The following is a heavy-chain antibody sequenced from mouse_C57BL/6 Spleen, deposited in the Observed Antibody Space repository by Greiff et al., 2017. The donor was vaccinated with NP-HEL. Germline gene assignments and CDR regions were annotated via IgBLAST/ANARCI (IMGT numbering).Heavy chain of an antibody. D-gene: IGHD1-1*02. CDR1: GYTFTSYW. J-gene: IGHJ3*01. CDR2: INPSDGDT. CDR3: AIPMATTCFAY. Sequence: QVQLQQPGAELVKPGASVKVSCKASGYTFTSYWMHWVKQRPGPGLEWIGRINPSDGDTNYNQKFKGKATLTVDKSSSTAYLQLSSLTSEDSAVYNCAIPMATTCFAYWGQGTLVTVSA. V-gene: IGHV1-74*01.